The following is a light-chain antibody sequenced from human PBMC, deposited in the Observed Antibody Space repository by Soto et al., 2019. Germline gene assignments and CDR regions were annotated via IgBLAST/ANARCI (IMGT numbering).Light chain of an antibody. Sequence: DIQMTQSTSTLSASIGDRVSITCRASQSISSWLAWYQQAPGKAPKLLIFDASSLESGVPSRFIGSGSGTACTLTISSLQPDDFVTYLCQQYSDFYSFAQGTKLEIQ. CDR2: DAS. J-gene: IGKJ2*03. V-gene: IGKV1-5*01. CDR1: QSISSW. CDR3: QQYSDFYS.